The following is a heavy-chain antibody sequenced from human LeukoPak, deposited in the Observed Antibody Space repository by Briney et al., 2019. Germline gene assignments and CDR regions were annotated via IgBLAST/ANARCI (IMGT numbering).Heavy chain of an antibody. V-gene: IGHV1-2*02. J-gene: IGHJ4*02. CDR3: ARDYDFWSGYTPIDY. Sequence: ASVKVSCKASGYTFTGYYMHWVRQAPGQGLEWMGWINPNSGGTNYAQKFQGRVTMTRDASISTAYMELSRLRSDDTAVYHCARDYDFWSGYTPIDYWGQGTLVTVSS. CDR2: INPNSGGT. D-gene: IGHD3-3*01. CDR1: GYTFTGYY.